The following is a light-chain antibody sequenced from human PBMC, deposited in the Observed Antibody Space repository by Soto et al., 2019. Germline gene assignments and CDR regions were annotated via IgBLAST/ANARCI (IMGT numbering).Light chain of an antibody. J-gene: IGKJ3*01. CDR1: QSVTNSY. V-gene: IGKV3-20*01. CDR2: GAS. CDR3: QQYGRT. Sequence: ESVLTQSPGTLSLSPGERATLSCRASQSVTNSYLAWYQQKPGQAPRLLIYGASTRATGIPDRFSGSGSGTDFTLTISRLEPEDLAVYYCQQYGRTFGPGTKVDFK.